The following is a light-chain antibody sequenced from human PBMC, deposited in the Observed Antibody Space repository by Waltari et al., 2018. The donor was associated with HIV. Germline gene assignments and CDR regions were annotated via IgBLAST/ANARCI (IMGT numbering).Light chain of an antibody. Sequence: EIVMTQSPAPPSVSPGDRANLSRRARQSVSSNLAWYQQKPGQAPRLLIYGASTRATGIPARFSGSGSGTEFTLTISSLQSEDCAVYYGQQYKDWPWTFGQGTKVENK. CDR2: GAS. J-gene: IGKJ1*01. CDR1: QSVSSN. CDR3: QQYKDWPWT. V-gene: IGKV3-15*01.